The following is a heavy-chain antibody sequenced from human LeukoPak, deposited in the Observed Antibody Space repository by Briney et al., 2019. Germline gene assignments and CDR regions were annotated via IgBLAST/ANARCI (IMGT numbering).Heavy chain of an antibody. CDR2: INPNSGGT. CDR3: ARDSSGWYSKVKGVDV. D-gene: IGHD6-19*01. J-gene: IGHJ6*02. Sequence: ASVNVSCKASGYTFTGYYMHWVRQAPGQGLEWMGWINPNSGGTNYAQKFQGRVTMTRDTSISTAYMELSRLRSDDTAVYYCARDSSGWYSKVKGVDVWGQGTTVTVSS. V-gene: IGHV1-2*02. CDR1: GYTFTGYY.